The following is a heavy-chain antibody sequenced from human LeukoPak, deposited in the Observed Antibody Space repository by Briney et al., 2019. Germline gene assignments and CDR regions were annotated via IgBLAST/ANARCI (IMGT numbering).Heavy chain of an antibody. D-gene: IGHD6-13*01. J-gene: IGHJ6*03. Sequence: SETLSLTCSVAGDSISIHYWSWIRQPPGKGLEWIGYIDHTGSTNYNPSLNSRVTISRDTSKNHFSLELSSVTAADTAVYFCARGRVSSSSWSSTYYYYFYMDVWGKGTTVTVSS. CDR2: IDHTGST. V-gene: IGHV4-59*11. CDR3: ARGRVSSSSWSSTYYYYFYMDV. CDR1: GDSISIHY.